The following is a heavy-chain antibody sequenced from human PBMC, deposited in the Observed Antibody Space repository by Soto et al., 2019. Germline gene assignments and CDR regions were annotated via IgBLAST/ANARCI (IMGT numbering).Heavy chain of an antibody. Sequence: EVQLVESGGGLVQPGGSLRLSCAASGFTFSSYWMHWVRQAPGKGLVWVSRINSDGSSTSYADSVKGRFTISRDNAKNTLYLQMSSLRAEDTAGDYCARVPSYDYIWGSYPDCWGQGTLVTVSS. CDR2: INSDGSST. CDR3: ARVPSYDYIWGSYPDC. J-gene: IGHJ4*02. CDR1: GFTFSSYW. V-gene: IGHV3-74*01. D-gene: IGHD3-16*02.